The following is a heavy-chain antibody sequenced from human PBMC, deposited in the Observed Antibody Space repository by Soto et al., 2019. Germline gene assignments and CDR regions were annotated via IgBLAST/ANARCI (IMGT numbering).Heavy chain of an antibody. CDR2: IYSSGRT. CDR1: GGSTSGKY. J-gene: IGHJ2*01. V-gene: IGHV4-4*07. Sequence: QVHLQESGPGVVKASETLSLTCSLSGGSTSGKYWSWIRQSAGKGLEWIGRIYSSGRTHYTPSLGGRFSMSVAQSSFSLRLTSVTAADTAIYYCARDFDVNTALDYWYFDLWGRGTQVSVSS. D-gene: IGHD3-9*01. CDR3: ARDFDVNTALDYWYFDL.